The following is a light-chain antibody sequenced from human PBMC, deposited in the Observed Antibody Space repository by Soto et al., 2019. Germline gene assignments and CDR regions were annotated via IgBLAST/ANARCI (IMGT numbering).Light chain of an antibody. Sequence: QSVLTQPPSVSATPGQTVTISCSGSGSNLGRNYVSWYQQLPGTAPKLLIYDNVYRFSGIPDRFSASKSGTSATLGITGIQPGDEGDYYCGSWDNILRAYVFGTGTTVTV. CDR3: GSWDNILRAYV. J-gene: IGLJ1*01. V-gene: IGLV1-51*01. CDR2: DNV. CDR1: GSNLGRNY.